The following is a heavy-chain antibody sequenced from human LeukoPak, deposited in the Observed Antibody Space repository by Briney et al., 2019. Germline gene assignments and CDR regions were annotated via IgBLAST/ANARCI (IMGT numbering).Heavy chain of an antibody. CDR1: GFTFSSYA. D-gene: IGHD3-22*01. Sequence: PGGSLRLSCAASGFTFSSYAMSWVRQAPGKGLVWVSRINSDGSSTSYADSVKGRFTISRDNAKNTLYLQMNSLRAEDTVVYYCARVPNYYDSSGSYDYWGQGTLVTVSS. CDR2: INSDGSST. J-gene: IGHJ4*02. V-gene: IGHV3-74*01. CDR3: ARVPNYYDSSGSYDY.